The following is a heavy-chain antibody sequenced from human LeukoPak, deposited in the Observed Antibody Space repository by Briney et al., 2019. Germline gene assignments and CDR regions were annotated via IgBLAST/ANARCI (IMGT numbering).Heavy chain of an antibody. V-gene: IGHV4-39*01. CDR2: MYYRGST. Sequence: PSETLSLTCTVSGGSINSSSYYWGWVCQPPGKGLEWIGSMYYRGSTYYNPSLKSRVTISVDTSKNQFSLKLSSVTAADTAVYYCARHSPSLDVLHGNQLPTTLDYWGQGTLVTVSS. CDR3: ARHSPSLDVLHGNQLPTTLDY. J-gene: IGHJ4*02. CDR1: GGSINSSSYY. D-gene: IGHD2-2*01.